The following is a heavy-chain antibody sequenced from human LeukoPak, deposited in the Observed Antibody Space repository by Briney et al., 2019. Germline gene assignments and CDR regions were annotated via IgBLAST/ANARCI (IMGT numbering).Heavy chain of an antibody. CDR1: GFTFSSYW. Sequence: GSLRLSCAASGFTFSSYWMQWVRQAPGKGLVWVSRINSDGSSASYADSVKGRFTISRDNAKNTLYLQMNSLRAEDTAVYYCARRLTYGGWNSWGQGTLVTVSS. V-gene: IGHV3-74*01. J-gene: IGHJ4*02. CDR3: ARRLTYGGWNS. CDR2: INSDGSSA. D-gene: IGHD4-23*01.